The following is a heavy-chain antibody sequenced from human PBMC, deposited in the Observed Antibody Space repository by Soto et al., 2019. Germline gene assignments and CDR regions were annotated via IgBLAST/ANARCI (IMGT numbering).Heavy chain of an antibody. CDR3: ARGIVRGGFDI. Sequence: QVQLQEAGPGLVRPSQTLSLTCTVDGGSMCENDYYWSWLRQSPVQGLQWIGYIYDTWTTSYSPSLKSRVTMSADTSRNQFSLKLTSVTAADTALYFCARGIVRGGFDIWGQGTLVTVSS. D-gene: IGHD3-10*02. J-gene: IGHJ3*02. V-gene: IGHV4-30-4*01. CDR2: IYDTWTT. CDR1: GGSMCENDYY.